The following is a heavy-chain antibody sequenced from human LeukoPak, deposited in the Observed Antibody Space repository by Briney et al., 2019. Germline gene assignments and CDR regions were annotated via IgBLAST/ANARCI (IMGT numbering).Heavy chain of an antibody. D-gene: IGHD6-13*01. J-gene: IGHJ4*02. CDR2: ISYDGSHI. CDR1: GFTVSGYG. V-gene: IGHV3-30*03. Sequence: PGGSLRLSCAASGFTVSGYGMHWVRQAPGKGLEWMAVISYDGSHIYYADSVKGRFTISRDSSKNTLYLQMNSLRTDDTAVYYCARDRSNSRTFDYWGQGTLVTVSS. CDR3: ARDRSNSRTFDY.